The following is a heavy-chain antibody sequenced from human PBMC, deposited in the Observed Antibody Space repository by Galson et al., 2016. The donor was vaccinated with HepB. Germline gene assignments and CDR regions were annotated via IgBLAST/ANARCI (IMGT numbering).Heavy chain of an antibody. J-gene: IGHJ6*02. CDR2: ISSSSSYM. CDR1: GFTFSSYS. D-gene: IGHD2-2*01. V-gene: IGHV3-21*01. Sequence: SLRLSCAASGFTFSSYSMNWVRQAPGKGLEWVSSISSSSSYMYYADSVKGRFTISRDNAKNSLYLQMNSLRVEDTAIYYCARGLYAAILDVWGQGTTVTVSS. CDR3: ARGLYAAILDV.